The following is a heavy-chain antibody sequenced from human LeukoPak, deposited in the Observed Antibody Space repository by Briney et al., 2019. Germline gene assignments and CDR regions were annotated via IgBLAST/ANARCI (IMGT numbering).Heavy chain of an antibody. Sequence: GASVKVSCKASGGTFSSYAISWVRQAPGQGLEWMGGIIPIFGTANYAQKFQGRVTITADESTSTAYMELSSLRSEDTAVYYCAREGGGCSSTSCYADPRYNWFDPWGQGTLVTVSS. CDR1: GGTFSSYA. CDR3: AREGGGCSSTSCYADPRYNWFDP. D-gene: IGHD2-2*01. J-gene: IGHJ5*02. CDR2: IIPIFGTA. V-gene: IGHV1-69*13.